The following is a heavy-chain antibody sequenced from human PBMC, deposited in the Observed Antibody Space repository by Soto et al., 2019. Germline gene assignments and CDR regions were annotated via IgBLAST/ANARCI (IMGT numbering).Heavy chain of an antibody. CDR3: ARRGGALGY. CDR1: GFTFSSYA. Sequence: EVQLMESGGGLVQPGGSLRLSCAASGFTFSSYAMSWVRQAPGKGLEWVSVITGSGSTPYYADSVKGRFANSRDNSKNTLYLQMNSLRAEDTAVYYCARRGGALGYWGQGTLVTVSS. D-gene: IGHD3-16*01. CDR2: ITGSGSTP. V-gene: IGHV3-23*01. J-gene: IGHJ4*02.